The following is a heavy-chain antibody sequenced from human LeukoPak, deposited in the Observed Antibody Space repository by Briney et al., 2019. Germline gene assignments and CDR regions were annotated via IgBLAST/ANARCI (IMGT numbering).Heavy chain of an antibody. CDR1: GGSISSGDYY. CDR3: ARRPSYYYYGMDV. Sequence: PSETLSLTCTVSGGSISSGDYYWSWIRQPPGKGLEWIGYIYYSGNTYYNASLKSRVIISADTSKNQFSLKLSSVTAADTAVYFCARRPSYYYYGMDVWGQGTTVTVSS. CDR2: IYYSGNT. V-gene: IGHV4-30-4*01. J-gene: IGHJ6*02.